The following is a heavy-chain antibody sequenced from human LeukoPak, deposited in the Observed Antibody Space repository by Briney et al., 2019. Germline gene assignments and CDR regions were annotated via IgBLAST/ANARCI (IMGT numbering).Heavy chain of an antibody. Sequence: ASVRVSFKASGYTFTIYGISWVRQAPGQGGERRGWISAYNGNTNYTQKLQGRVTITTDTSTSTAYMELRSLRSDDPAAYYCARWVVRGVHDAFDIWGQGTMVTVSS. V-gene: IGHV1-18*01. D-gene: IGHD3-10*01. CDR2: ISAYNGNT. J-gene: IGHJ3*02. CDR3: ARWVVRGVHDAFDI. CDR1: GYTFTIYG.